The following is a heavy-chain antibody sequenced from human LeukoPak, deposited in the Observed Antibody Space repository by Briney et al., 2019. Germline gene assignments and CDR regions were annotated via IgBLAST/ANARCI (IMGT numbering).Heavy chain of an antibody. CDR1: GFTFSSYG. CDR2: ISYDGSNK. Sequence: GGSLRLSCAASGFTFSSYGMHWVRQAPGKGLEWVAGISYDGSNKYYADSVKGRFTISRDNSKNTLYLQMNSLRAEDTAVYYCAKDRAWTATFDYWGQGTLVTVSS. J-gene: IGHJ4*02. D-gene: IGHD3/OR15-3a*01. CDR3: AKDRAWTATFDY. V-gene: IGHV3-30*18.